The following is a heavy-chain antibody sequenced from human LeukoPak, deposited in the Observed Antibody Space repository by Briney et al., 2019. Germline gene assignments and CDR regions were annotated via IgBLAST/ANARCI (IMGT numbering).Heavy chain of an antibody. V-gene: IGHV4-38-2*01. Sequence: SETLSLTYSVSGYSITSNYYWVWIRQPPGKGLEWIGSIYHSGSTYYNPSLNSRVTLSVDTSKNQFSLKLTSVTAADRAVYFCASRDCSDGACFFDYWGQGTLVTVSS. J-gene: IGHJ4*02. CDR3: ASRDCSDGACFFDY. CDR1: GYSITSNYY. D-gene: IGHD2-15*01. CDR2: IYHSGST.